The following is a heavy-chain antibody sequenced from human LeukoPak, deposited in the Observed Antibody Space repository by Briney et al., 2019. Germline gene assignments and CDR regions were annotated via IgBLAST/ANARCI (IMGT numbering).Heavy chain of an antibody. CDR2: INHSRST. J-gene: IGHJ4*02. V-gene: IGHV4-34*01. D-gene: IGHD3-22*01. Sequence: SETLSLTCAVHGVSFTGYYWNWIPHPPGKGLEWIGEINHSRSTNYNPSLKSRVTMSLDTPKNHFSLKLSSVTAADTAVYYCARGKGSPYYDYDYWGQGTLVTVSS. CDR1: GVSFTGYY. CDR3: ARGKGSPYYDYDY.